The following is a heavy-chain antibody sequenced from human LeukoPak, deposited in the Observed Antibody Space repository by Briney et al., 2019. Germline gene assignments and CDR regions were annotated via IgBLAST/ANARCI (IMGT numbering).Heavy chain of an antibody. CDR2: ISGSGGST. CDR1: GFTFSSYA. D-gene: IGHD3-22*01. CDR3: AKTARGDYYDSSGSFDY. V-gene: IGHV3-23*01. J-gene: IGHJ4*02. Sequence: PGGSLRLSCAASGFTFSSYAMSWVRQAPGKRLEWVSAISGSGGSTYYADSVTGRFAISRDNSKNTLYLQMNSLRAEDTAVYYCAKTARGDYYDSSGSFDYWGQGTLVTVSS.